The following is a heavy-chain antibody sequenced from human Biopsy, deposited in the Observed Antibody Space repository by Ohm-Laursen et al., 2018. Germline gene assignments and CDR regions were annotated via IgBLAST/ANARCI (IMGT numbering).Heavy chain of an antibody. CDR2: IIPILGRP. CDR3: AREQHPYIDVLTDSFSYVPMDV. V-gene: IGHV1-69*04. Sequence: GASVKVSCNVSGGTFTTYAINWVRQAPGQGLEWMGRIIPILGRPTYAQKFQGRVTITADTSTGTVFMDLSTLRSEDSALYYCAREQHPYIDVLTDSFSYVPMDVWGAGTTVTVSS. J-gene: IGHJ6*04. D-gene: IGHD3-9*01. CDR1: GGTFTTYA.